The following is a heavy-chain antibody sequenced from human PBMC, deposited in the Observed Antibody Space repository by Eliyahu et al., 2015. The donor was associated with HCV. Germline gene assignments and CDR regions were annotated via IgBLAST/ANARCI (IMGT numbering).Heavy chain of an antibody. J-gene: IGHJ4*02. Sequence: EVQLVESGGGLVQPGGSLRLSCVASGFTFSTYSMNWVRQAPGKGLEGVSYIHGRSSPIYYADSVKGRFTVSRDNAKNSLFLQMNSLRGDDTAVYYCARDGRNGYDDYWGQGTLVTVSS. V-gene: IGHV3-48*01. CDR2: IHGRSSPI. CDR1: GFTFSTYS. D-gene: IGHD5-12*01. CDR3: ARDGRNGYDDY.